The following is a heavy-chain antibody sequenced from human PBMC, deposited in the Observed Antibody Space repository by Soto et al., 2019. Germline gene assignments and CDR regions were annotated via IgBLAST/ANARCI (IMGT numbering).Heavy chain of an antibody. Sequence: GSLRLSCAASGFTFSSYGMHWVRQAPGKGLEWVAVISHDGSNKFYVDSVKGRFTISRDKSKNTLYLQMDSLRDEDTAVYYCAKNRLANSPYYYYYGMDVWGQGTTVTVSS. V-gene: IGHV3-30*18. CDR3: AKNRLANSPYYYYYGMDV. CDR1: GFTFSSYG. CDR2: ISHDGSNK. D-gene: IGHD6-25*01. J-gene: IGHJ6*02.